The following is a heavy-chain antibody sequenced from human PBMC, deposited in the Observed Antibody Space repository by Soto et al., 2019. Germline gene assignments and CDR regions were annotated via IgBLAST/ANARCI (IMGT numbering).Heavy chain of an antibody. Sequence: QVQLVESGGGVVQPGRSLRLSCAASGFTFSSYAMHWVRQAPGKGLEWVAVISYDGSNKYYADSVKGRFTISRDNSKNTLYLQMNSLRAEDTAVYYCASLPYYDILTGNPEVSYYFDYWGQGTLVTVSS. CDR3: ASLPYYDILTGNPEVSYYFDY. J-gene: IGHJ4*02. CDR2: ISYDGSNK. CDR1: GFTFSSYA. D-gene: IGHD3-9*01. V-gene: IGHV3-30-3*01.